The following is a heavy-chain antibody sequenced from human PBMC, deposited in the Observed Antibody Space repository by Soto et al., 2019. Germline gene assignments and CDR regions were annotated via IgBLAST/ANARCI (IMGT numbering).Heavy chain of an antibody. CDR3: ARDRGGGKEGYGMDV. CDR2: ISAYNGNT. V-gene: IGHV1-18*01. CDR1: GYTFTSYG. Sequence: ASVKVSCKASGYTFTSYGISWVRQAPGQGLEWMGWISAYNGNTNYAQKLQGRVTMTTDTSTSTAYMELRSLRSDDTAVYYCARDRGGGKEGYGMDVWGQGTTVTVSS. J-gene: IGHJ6*02. D-gene: IGHD2-15*01.